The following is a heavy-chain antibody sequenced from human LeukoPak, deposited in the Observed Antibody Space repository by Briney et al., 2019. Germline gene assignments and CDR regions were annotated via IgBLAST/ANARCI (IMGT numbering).Heavy chain of an antibody. CDR3: ARDSSRTFDY. CDR1: GGSISSYY. D-gene: IGHD6-13*01. Sequence: PSETLSLTCTVSGGSISSYYWSWIRQPAGEGLEWIGRIYTSGSSNYNPSLKSRVTMSVDTSKNQFSLKLNSATAADTAVYYCARDSSRTFDYWGQGTLVTVSS. J-gene: IGHJ4*02. CDR2: IYTSGSS. V-gene: IGHV4-4*07.